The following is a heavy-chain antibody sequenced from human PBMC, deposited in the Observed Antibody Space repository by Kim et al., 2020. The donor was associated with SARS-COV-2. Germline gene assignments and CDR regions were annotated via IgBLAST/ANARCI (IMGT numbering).Heavy chain of an antibody. V-gene: IGHV4-39*01. Sequence: GTTYDNPSLKSRGTISVDTSRNQFSLNLSSVTAADTAVYYCARLLELIDYWGQGTLVTVSS. CDR3: ARLLELIDY. CDR2: GTT. J-gene: IGHJ4*02. D-gene: IGHD1-7*01.